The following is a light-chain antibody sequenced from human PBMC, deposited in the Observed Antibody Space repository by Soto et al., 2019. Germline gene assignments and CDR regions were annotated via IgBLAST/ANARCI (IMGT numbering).Light chain of an antibody. V-gene: IGKV1-5*01. Sequence: IEMTQYPSTVSASVGARVTITCRASQRVYNWLAWYQQKPGKAPKLLISSVSTLESGVPSRFSGSGSGTEFTLAISSLQPEDLGTYYCQQYNSYLSFGPWTKVEI. J-gene: IGKJ3*01. CDR1: QRVYNW. CDR3: QQYNSYLS. CDR2: SVS.